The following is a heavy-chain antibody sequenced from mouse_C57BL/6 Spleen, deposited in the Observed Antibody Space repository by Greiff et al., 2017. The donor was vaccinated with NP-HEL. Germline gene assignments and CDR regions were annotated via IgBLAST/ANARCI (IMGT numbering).Heavy chain of an antibody. V-gene: IGHV1-61*01. CDR3: ARRDYYGLYWYFDV. J-gene: IGHJ1*03. D-gene: IGHD1-2*01. CDR2: IYPSDSET. Sequence: QVQLQQPGAELVRPGSSVKLSCKASGYTFTSYWMDWVKQRPGQGLEWIGNIYPSDSETHYNQKFKDKATLTVDKSSNTAYMQLSSLTSEDSAVYYCARRDYYGLYWYFDVWGTGTTVTVSS. CDR1: GYTFTSYW.